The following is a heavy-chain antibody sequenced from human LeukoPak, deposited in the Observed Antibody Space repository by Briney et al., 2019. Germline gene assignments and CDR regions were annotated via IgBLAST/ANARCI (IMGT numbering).Heavy chain of an antibody. V-gene: IGHV4-4*07. J-gene: IGHJ6*03. CDR3: ARESDYSNYYGWYYYYNYMDV. CDR2: IYTSGST. Sequence: SETLSLTCTVSGGSISSYYWSWIRQPAGKGLEWIGRIYTSGSTNYNPSLKSRVTMSVDTSKNQFSLKLSSVTAADTAVYYCARESDYSNYYGWYYYYNYMDVWGKGTTVTVSS. CDR1: GGSISSYY. D-gene: IGHD4-11*01.